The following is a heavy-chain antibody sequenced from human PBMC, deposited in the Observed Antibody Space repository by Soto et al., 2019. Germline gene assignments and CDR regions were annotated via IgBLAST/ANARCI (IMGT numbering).Heavy chain of an antibody. D-gene: IGHD3-10*01. CDR3: ARLPYASYYGQHDY. Sequence: QVQLVESGGGLVKPGGSLRLSCAASGFTFSDYYMSWIRQAPGKGLEWVSYISSSSSYTNYADSVKGRFTISRDNAKNTLYLQMNSLRAEDTAVYYCARLPYASYYGQHDYWGQGTLVTVSS. CDR2: ISSSSSYT. V-gene: IGHV3-11*05. J-gene: IGHJ4*02. CDR1: GFTFSDYY.